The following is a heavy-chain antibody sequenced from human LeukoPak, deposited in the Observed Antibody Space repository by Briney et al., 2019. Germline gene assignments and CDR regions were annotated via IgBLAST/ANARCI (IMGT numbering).Heavy chain of an antibody. Sequence: PSETLSLTCTVSGGSISSSSYYWGWICQPPGKGLEWIGSIYYSGSTYYKPSLKSRVTISVDTSKNQFSLKLSSVTAADTAVYYCARQPRRGNWFDPWGQGTLVTVSS. CDR2: IYYSGST. CDR1: GGSISSSSYY. D-gene: IGHD3-10*01. V-gene: IGHV4-39*01. CDR3: ARQPRRGNWFDP. J-gene: IGHJ5*02.